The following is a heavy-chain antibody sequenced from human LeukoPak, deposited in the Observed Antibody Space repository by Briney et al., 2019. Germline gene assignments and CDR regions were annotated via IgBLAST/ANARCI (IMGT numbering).Heavy chain of an antibody. J-gene: IGHJ6*02. D-gene: IGHD3-3*01. CDR2: IYYSGST. CDR1: GGSFSGYY. CDR3: ARGTTIFGVVIMGPYYYYGMDV. Sequence: SETLSLTCAVYGGSFSGYYWSWIRQPPGKGLEWIGYIYYSGSTKYNPSLKSRVTISVDTSKNQFSLKLSSVTAADTAVYYCARGTTIFGVVIMGPYYYYGMDVWGQGTTVTVSS. V-gene: IGHV4-59*12.